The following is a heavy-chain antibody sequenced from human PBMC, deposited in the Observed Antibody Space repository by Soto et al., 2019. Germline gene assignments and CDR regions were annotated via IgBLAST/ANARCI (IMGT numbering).Heavy chain of an antibody. J-gene: IGHJ5*02. CDR1: GGSISSGNSYA. V-gene: IGHV4-30-2*01. CDR3: ARAVAPYLGTWFDP. CDR2: ISHTGRT. D-gene: IGHD3-16*01. Sequence: QLQLQESGSGLVKPSQTLSLTCAVYGGSISSGNSYAWSWIRQPPGEGLEWIGSISHTGRTSYNPSLKGQVTMSVDKSKTQFSLKLSSVTAADMSVYYCARAVAPYLGTWFDPWGQGSLVIVSS.